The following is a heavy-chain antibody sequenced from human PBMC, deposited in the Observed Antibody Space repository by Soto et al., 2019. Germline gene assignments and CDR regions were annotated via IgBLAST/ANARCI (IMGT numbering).Heavy chain of an antibody. J-gene: IGHJ5*02. CDR2: IYYSGST. Sequence: WTWIRQHPGTGLEWIGYIYYSGSTYYNPSLKRRVTISVDTSKNQFSLKLSSVTAADTAVYYCARSVFPWCQGTLVTVSS. CDR3: ARSVFP. V-gene: IGHV4-31*02.